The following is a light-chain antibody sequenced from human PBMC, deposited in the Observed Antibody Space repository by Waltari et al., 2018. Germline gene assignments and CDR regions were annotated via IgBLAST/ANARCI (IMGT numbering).Light chain of an antibody. CDR2: AAS. J-gene: IGKJ1*01. CDR1: ENISKY. Sequence: TLSCRASENISKYLTWYQQKPGQAPRLLIYAASTRATGIPDRFSGSGFGTDFSLTISSLEPEDFAVYYCQHYVRLPVTFGQGTKVEIK. CDR3: QHYVRLPVT. V-gene: IGKV3-20*01.